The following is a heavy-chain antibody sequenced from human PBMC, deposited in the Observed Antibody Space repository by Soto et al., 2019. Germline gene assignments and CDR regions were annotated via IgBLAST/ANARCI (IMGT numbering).Heavy chain of an antibody. Sequence: QVQLQESGPGLVKPSETLSLTCTVSGGSISSYYWSWIRQPPGKGLEWIGYIYYSGSTNYNPSLKXRXTXXXXTXKXQXSXXXXSXXXXXXAVXXXXSTXXIVAHFDYWGQGTLVTVSS. CDR2: IYYSGST. V-gene: IGHV4-59*01. J-gene: IGHJ4*02. D-gene: IGHD3-22*01. CDR3: XSTXXIVAHFDY. CDR1: GGSISSYY.